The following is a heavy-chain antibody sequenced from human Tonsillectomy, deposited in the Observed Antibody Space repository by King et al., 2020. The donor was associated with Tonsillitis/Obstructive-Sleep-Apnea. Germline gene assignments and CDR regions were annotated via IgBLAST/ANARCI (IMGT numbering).Heavy chain of an antibody. CDR1: GFTFSSYG. J-gene: IGHJ4*02. CDR2: ISYDGSNK. D-gene: IGHD6-13*01. Sequence: VQLVESGGGVVQPGRSLRLSCAASGFTFSSYGMHWVRQAPGKGLEWVAVISYDGSNKYYADSVKGRFTISRDNSKNTLYLQMNSLIAEDTAVYYCAKSSSGQQLVPFDYWGQGTLVTVSS. V-gene: IGHV3-30*18. CDR3: AKSSSGQQLVPFDY.